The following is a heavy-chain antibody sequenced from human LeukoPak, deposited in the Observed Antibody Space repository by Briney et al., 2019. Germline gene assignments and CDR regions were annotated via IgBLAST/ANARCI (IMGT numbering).Heavy chain of an antibody. Sequence: SETLSLTCTVSGGSISSYYWSWIRQPAGKGLEWIGRIYTSGSTNYNPSLKSRVTMSVDTSKNQFSLKLSSVTAADTAVYYCAGLDCSSTSRYNWGQGTLVTVSS. J-gene: IGHJ4*02. CDR3: AGLDCSSTSRYN. D-gene: IGHD2-2*02. CDR1: GGSISSYY. CDR2: IYTSGST. V-gene: IGHV4-4*07.